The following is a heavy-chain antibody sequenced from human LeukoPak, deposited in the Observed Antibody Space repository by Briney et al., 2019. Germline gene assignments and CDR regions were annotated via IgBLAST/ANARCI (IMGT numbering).Heavy chain of an antibody. CDR3: GAAYDILTGYHRYYFDY. CDR1: GFTFTSSA. J-gene: IGHJ4*02. D-gene: IGHD3-9*01. CDR2: IVVGSGNT. Sequence: GASVKVSCKASGFTFTSSAVQWVRQARGQRLEWIGWIVVGSGNTNYAQKFQERVTITRDMSTSTAYMELSSLRSEDTAVYYCGAAYDILTGYHRYYFDYWGQGTLVTVSS. V-gene: IGHV1-58*01.